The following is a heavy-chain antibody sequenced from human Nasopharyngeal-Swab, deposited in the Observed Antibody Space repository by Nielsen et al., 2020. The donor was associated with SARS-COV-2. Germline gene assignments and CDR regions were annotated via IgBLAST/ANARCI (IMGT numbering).Heavy chain of an antibody. J-gene: IGHJ3*02. V-gene: IGHV4-59*08. D-gene: IGHD3-22*01. CDR1: GGFISSYY. CDR2: IYNSGST. CDR3: ARHKAITMIVVVIDSDAFDI. Sequence: SETLSLTCTVSGGFISSYYWSWIRQPPGKGLEWIAYIYNSGSTNYNPSLKSRVSISVDTSKNQFSLRLSSVTAADTAVYYCARHKAITMIVVVIDSDAFDIWGQGTMVTVSS.